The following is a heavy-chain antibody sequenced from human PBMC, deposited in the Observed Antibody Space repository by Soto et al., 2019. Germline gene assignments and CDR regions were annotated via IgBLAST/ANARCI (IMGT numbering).Heavy chain of an antibody. CDR3: ARDLPDQGGLYYDFWSGYSDFEEKYYYYYGMDV. CDR1: GGTFSSYA. CDR2: IIPIFGTT. J-gene: IGHJ6*02. D-gene: IGHD3-3*01. V-gene: IGHV1-69*05. Sequence: GASVKVSCKASGGTFSSYAISWVRQAPGQGLEWMGRIIPIFGTTNYAQKFQGRVTMTRDTSTSTVYMELSSLRSEDTAVYYCARDLPDQGGLYYDFWSGYSDFEEKYYYYYGMDVWGQGTTVTSP.